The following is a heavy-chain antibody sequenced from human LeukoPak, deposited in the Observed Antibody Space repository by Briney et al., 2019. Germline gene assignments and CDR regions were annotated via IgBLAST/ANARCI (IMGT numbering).Heavy chain of an antibody. CDR1: GFTFSSYA. D-gene: IGHD3-10*01. V-gene: IGHV3-23*01. J-gene: IGHJ5*02. CDR2: ISGSGGST. CDR3: TTDREALLWFGELLNWFDP. Sequence: GGSLRLSCAASGFTFSSYAMSWVRQAPGKGLEWVSAISGSGGSTYYADSVKGRFTISRDNSKNTLYLQMNSLKTEDTAVYYCTTDREALLWFGELLNWFDPWGQGTLVTVSS.